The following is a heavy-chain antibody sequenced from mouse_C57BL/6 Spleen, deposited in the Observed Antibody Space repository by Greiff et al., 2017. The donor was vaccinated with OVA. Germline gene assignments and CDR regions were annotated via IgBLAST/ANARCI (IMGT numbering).Heavy chain of an antibody. Sequence: EVKLQESGPELVKPGASVKMSCKASGYTFTDYNMHWVKQSHGKSLEWIGYINPNNGGTSYNQKFKGKATLTVNKSSSTAYMELRSLTSEDSAVYYCAREGSRERRYFDVWGTGTTVTVSS. D-gene: IGHD1-1*01. J-gene: IGHJ1*03. CDR1: GYTFTDYN. CDR3: AREGSRERRYFDV. CDR2: INPNNGGT. V-gene: IGHV1-22*01.